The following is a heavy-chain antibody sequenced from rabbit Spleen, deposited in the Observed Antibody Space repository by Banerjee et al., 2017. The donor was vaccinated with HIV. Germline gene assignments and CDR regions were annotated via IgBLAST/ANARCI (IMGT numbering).Heavy chain of an antibody. CDR2: IYTGCTGTI. J-gene: IGHJ4*01. V-gene: IGHV1S40*01. Sequence: QSLVESGGDLVKPEASLTLTCTASGFSFSSTHWIYWVRQAPGKGLEWIGTIYTGCTGTIDYASWVNGRFTISKTSSTTVTLQMTSLTAADTATYFCTRNFDLWGQGTLVTVS. CDR1: GFSFSSTHW. CDR3: TRNFDL.